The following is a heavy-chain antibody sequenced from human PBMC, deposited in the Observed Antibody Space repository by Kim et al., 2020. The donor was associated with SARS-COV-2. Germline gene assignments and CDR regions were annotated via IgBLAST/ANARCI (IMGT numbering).Heavy chain of an antibody. CDR2: IYYSGST. D-gene: IGHD2-15*01. CDR1: GGSISSYY. Sequence: SETLSLTCTVSGGSISSYYWSWIRQPPGKGLEWIGYIYYSGSTNYNPSLKSRFPISVDTSNNHFSLMLSSFTAADTAVYYCARLSRSCYYFDYLVQGTLV. CDR3: ARLSRSCYYFDY. V-gene: IGHV4-59*08. J-gene: IGHJ4*02.